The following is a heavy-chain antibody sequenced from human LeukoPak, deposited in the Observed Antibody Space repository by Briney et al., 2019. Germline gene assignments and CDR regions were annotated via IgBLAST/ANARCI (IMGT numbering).Heavy chain of an antibody. CDR2: TSAGDGSR. Sequence: GSLRLSCAASAFAFSDYAMTWVRQAPGKGLEWVSGTSAGDGSRHYADSVKGRFTISRDNFKNTLYLQMNSLRAEDTAVYYCAKTLGSGGFFFAFDIWGQGTMVTVSS. J-gene: IGHJ3*02. CDR3: AKTLGSGGFFFAFDI. V-gene: IGHV3-23*01. D-gene: IGHD2-15*01. CDR1: AFAFSDYA.